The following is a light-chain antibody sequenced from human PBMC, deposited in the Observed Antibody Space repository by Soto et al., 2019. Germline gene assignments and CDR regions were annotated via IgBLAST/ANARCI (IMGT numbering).Light chain of an antibody. CDR1: QSVLYSSNNRNY. Sequence: DIVMTQSPDSLAVSLGERVTINCKSSQSVLYSSNNRNYLAWFQQKPGQPPKLLIYWASTRESGVPDRFSGSGSGTDFTLTISSLQPEDVATYYCQKCKTAPFTFGGGTKVDIK. CDR3: QKCKTAPFT. CDR2: WAS. V-gene: IGKV4-1*01. J-gene: IGKJ4*01.